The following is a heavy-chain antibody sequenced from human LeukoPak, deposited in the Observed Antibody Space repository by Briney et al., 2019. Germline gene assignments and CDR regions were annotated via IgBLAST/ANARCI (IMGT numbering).Heavy chain of an antibody. Sequence: PGGSLRLSCADSGFTFNRNWMHWVRQAPGKGLEWVSSISSSSSYIYYADSVKGRFTISRDNAKNSLYLQMNSLRAEDTAVYYCARGGASSYYDSSGYSDYWGQGTLVTVSS. CDR2: ISSSSSYI. D-gene: IGHD3-22*01. V-gene: IGHV3-21*01. CDR3: ARGGASSYYDSSGYSDY. CDR1: GFTFNRNW. J-gene: IGHJ4*02.